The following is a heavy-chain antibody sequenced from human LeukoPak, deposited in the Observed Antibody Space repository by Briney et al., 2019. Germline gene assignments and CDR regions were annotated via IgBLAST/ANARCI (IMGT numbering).Heavy chain of an antibody. D-gene: IGHD6-19*01. CDR2: IKQDGSEK. CDR3: ASYLSGWPMKY. V-gene: IGHV3-7*01. J-gene: IGHJ4*02. CDR1: GFIIISYR. Sequence: GESLRLSCAASGFIIISYRMSWVRQAPGKGLEWVANIKQDGSEKYYVDSVKGRFTISRDNAKNSLYLQMSSLRAEDTAVYYCASYLSGWPMKYWGQGTLVTVSS.